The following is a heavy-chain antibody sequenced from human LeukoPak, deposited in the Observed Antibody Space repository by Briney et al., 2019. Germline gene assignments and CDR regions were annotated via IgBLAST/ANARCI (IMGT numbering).Heavy chain of an antibody. J-gene: IGHJ4*02. CDR3: ARDRDDFWSGYYYYFDY. V-gene: IGHV3-21*01. CDR1: GFTFCSYS. CDR2: ISSSSSYI. D-gene: IGHD3-3*01. Sequence: PGGSLRLSCAASGFTFCSYSMNWVRQAPGKGLEWVSSISSSSSYIYYADSVKGRFTISRDNAKNSLYLQMNSLRAEDTAVYYCARDRDDFWSGYYYYFDYWGQGTLVTVSS.